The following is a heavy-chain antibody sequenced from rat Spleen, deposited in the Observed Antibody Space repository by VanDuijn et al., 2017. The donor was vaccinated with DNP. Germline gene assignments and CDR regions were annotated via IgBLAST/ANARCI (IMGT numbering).Heavy chain of an antibody. CDR2: ITNSGGST. CDR1: GFTFSNYG. J-gene: IGHJ2*01. V-gene: IGHV5-27*01. CDR3: TTEYYGYNSGDY. D-gene: IGHD1-9*01. Sequence: EVQLVESGGGLVQPGRSLKLSCAASGFTFSNYGMAWVRQAPTKGLEWVASITNSGGSTYYRDSVKGRFTISLDNAKSTLYLQMDSLRSEDTATYYCTTEYYGYNSGDYWGQGVMVTVSS.